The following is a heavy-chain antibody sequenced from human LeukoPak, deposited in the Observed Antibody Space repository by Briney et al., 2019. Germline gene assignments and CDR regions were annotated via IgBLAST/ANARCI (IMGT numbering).Heavy chain of an antibody. Sequence: PGGTLRLSCAASGFPFSSHGMSWVRQAPGKGLEWVSSISSTGGTTYYADSVKGRFTISRDNSKDTLYLQMSSLRAEDTAIYYCAKNGDRGAFCTGGTCYPYFYYYMDVWGKGTTVTI. CDR3: AKNGDRGAFCTGGTCYPYFYYYMDV. CDR1: GFPFSSHG. D-gene: IGHD2-15*01. V-gene: IGHV3-23*01. J-gene: IGHJ6*03. CDR2: ISSTGGTT.